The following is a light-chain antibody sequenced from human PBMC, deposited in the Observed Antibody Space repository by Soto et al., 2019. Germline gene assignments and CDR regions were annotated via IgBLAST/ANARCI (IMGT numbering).Light chain of an antibody. V-gene: IGKV1-9*01. CDR1: QDISDY. CDR3: KQLNSYPLT. CDR2: AAS. Sequence: DIQFTQSPYFLSAYVPHTVATTFRSSQDISDYLAWYQQRPGKAPKLLIYAASTLQSGVPSRFSGSGSGTEFTLTISSLQTEDFATYYCKQLNSYPLTFGGGTKVDIK. J-gene: IGKJ4*01.